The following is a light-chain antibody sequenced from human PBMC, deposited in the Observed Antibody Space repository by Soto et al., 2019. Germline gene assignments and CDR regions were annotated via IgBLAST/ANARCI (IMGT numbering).Light chain of an antibody. V-gene: IGKV3-15*01. J-gene: IGKJ4*01. Sequence: EIVMTQSPATLSVSPGERVSLSCRASQTIYDKLAWYQQKPGQTPRLLIYDASTSATGIPGSFSGSGSGTEFTLTISSLQSEDFAVYYCQQYNRWPLTFGGGTKVEIK. CDR1: QTIYDK. CDR2: DAS. CDR3: QQYNRWPLT.